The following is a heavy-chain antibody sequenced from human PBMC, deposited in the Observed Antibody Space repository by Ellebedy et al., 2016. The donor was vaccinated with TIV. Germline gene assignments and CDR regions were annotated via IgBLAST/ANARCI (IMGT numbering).Heavy chain of an antibody. CDR2: FDPEDAET. Sequence: ASVKVSCKVSGYTLTELSMHWMRQAPGEGLECMGRFDPEDAETISAQNFQGRVAMTEDTYTDTPYMELGSLRSEDTAVYYCARDRSSSSIYDYWGQGTLVTVSS. CDR3: ARDRSSSSIYDY. V-gene: IGHV1-24*01. D-gene: IGHD6-6*01. J-gene: IGHJ4*02. CDR1: GYTLTELS.